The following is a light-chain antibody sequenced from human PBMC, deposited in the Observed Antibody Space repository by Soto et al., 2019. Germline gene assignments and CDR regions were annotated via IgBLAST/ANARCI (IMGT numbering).Light chain of an antibody. J-gene: IGKJ2*01. CDR3: HQYGSSSYT. CDR1: QRVSSSY. V-gene: IGKV3-20*01. CDR2: GAS. Sequence: EIVLTQSPGTLSLSPGERATLSCRASQRVSSSYLAWYQQKPGQAPRLLIYGASSRATGIPDRFSGSGSGTDFTLTIIRLEPEDCAVYYCHQYGSSSYTFGQGTKREIK.